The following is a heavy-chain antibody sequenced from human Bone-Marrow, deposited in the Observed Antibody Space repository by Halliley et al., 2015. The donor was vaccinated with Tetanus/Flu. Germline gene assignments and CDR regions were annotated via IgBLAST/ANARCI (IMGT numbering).Heavy chain of an antibody. CDR2: INTYGSTT. J-gene: IGHJ6*02. D-gene: IGHD4-17*01. V-gene: IGHV3-74*01. CDR3: VRDRAVTGDV. Sequence: SGFTFSSHWMYWVRQAPGKGLEWVSRINTYGSTTNYADSVKGRFTISRDNANNMLYLQMNSLRADDTAVYYCVRDRAVTGDVWGQGTTVIVSS. CDR1: GFTFSSHW.